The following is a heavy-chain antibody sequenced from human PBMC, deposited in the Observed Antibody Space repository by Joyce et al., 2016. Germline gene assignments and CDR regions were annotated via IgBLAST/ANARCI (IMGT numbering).Heavy chain of an antibody. CDR3: AKVAKVSTIIGSRWFDP. D-gene: IGHD5/OR15-5a*01. CDR2: LYHSGVT. Sequence: QVQLQESGPGLVKPSETLSLTCTVSGGSISTYYWTWIRQPPGKGLEYIGNLYHSGVTNYNPSLKSRVTISVDSSKNQFSLKLSSVTPADTAVYYCAKVAKVSTIIGSRWFDPWGQGSLVTVSS. V-gene: IGHV4-59*01. J-gene: IGHJ5*02. CDR1: GGSISTYY.